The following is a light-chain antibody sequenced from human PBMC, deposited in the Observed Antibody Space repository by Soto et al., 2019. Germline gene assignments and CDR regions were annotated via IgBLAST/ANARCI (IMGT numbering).Light chain of an antibody. CDR1: QTVTSTY. Sequence: EVVMTQSPATLSVSPGERATLSCRASQTVTSTYLAWYQQKPGQAPRLLIYGISTRATSVPARFSGSGSGTEFTLTISSLQSDDFAVYYCQQYHKWPPLAFGGGTKVDIK. V-gene: IGKV3-15*01. J-gene: IGKJ4*01. CDR3: QQYHKWPPLA. CDR2: GIS.